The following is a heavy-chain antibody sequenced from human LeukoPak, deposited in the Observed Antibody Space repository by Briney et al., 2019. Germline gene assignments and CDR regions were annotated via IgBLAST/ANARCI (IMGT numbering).Heavy chain of an antibody. V-gene: IGHV3-11*01. CDR2: ISSSGSTI. CDR1: GFTFSDYY. Sequence: GGSLRPSCAASGFTFSDYYMSWIRQAPGKGLEWVSYISSSGSTIYYADSVKGRFTISRDNAKNSLYLQMNSLRAEDTAVYYCARIKTGIAAAGPASDHFDYWGQGTLVTVSS. J-gene: IGHJ4*02. D-gene: IGHD6-13*01. CDR3: ARIKTGIAAAGPASDHFDY.